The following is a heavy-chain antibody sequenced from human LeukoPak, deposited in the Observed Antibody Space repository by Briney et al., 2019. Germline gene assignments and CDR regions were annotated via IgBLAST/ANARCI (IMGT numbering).Heavy chain of an antibody. J-gene: IGHJ4*02. Sequence: SETLSLTCAVSGGSISRSNWWSWVRQPPGKGLEWIGSIYHSGSTYYNPSLKSRVTISVDTSKNQFSLKLSSVTAADTAVYYCARDSPGSYFDYWGQGTLVTVSS. D-gene: IGHD1-26*01. CDR1: GGSISRSNW. CDR3: ARDSPGSYFDY. V-gene: IGHV4-4*02. CDR2: IYHSGST.